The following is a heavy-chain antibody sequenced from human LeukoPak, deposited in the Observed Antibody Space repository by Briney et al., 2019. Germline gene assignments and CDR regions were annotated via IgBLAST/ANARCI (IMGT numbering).Heavy chain of an antibody. D-gene: IGHD3-10*01. V-gene: IGHV3-23*01. CDR2: ISDSGGTT. Sequence: GGSLRLSCAVSGFTFSTYAMTWARQAPGKGLEWVSVISDSGGTTYYADSVKGRFTMSRDNSKDTLYLQMNSLRVEDTAVYYCARHKGGSYSGAFDVWGQGTMVTVSS. CDR3: ARHKGGSYSGAFDV. J-gene: IGHJ3*01. CDR1: GFTFSTYA.